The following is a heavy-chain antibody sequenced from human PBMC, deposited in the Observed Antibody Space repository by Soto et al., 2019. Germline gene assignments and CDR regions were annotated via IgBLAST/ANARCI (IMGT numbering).Heavy chain of an antibody. CDR2: MSYDGTNK. Sequence: GGSLRLSCAASGFTFSSYGMHWVRQAPGKGLEWVAVMSYDGTNKYYADSVKGRFTISRDNSKNTLYLQMSSLRSEDTAVYYCARGRRYYDSNGYYNYFDYWGQGTLVTVSS. CDR1: GFTFSSYG. V-gene: IGHV3-30*03. D-gene: IGHD3-22*01. CDR3: ARGRRYYDSNGYYNYFDY. J-gene: IGHJ4*02.